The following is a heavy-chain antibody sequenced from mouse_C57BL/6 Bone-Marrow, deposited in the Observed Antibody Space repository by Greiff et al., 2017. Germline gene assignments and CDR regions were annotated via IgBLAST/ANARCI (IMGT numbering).Heavy chain of an antibody. J-gene: IGHJ4*01. D-gene: IGHD1-1*01. CDR1: GYSFTDYN. Sequence: EVQLQQSGPELVKPGASVKISCKASGYSFTDYNMNWVKQSNGKSLEWIGVIYPNYGTTSYNQKFKGKATLTVDQSSSTAYMQLNSLASEDSAVYSCATNYGSSPYCAMDYWGQGTSVTVSA. CDR3: ATNYGSSPYCAMDY. CDR2: IYPNYGTT. V-gene: IGHV1-39*01.